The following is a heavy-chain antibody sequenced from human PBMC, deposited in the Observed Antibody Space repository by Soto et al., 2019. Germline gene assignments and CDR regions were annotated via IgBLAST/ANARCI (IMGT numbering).Heavy chain of an antibody. D-gene: IGHD2-2*02. CDR1: GGSISSSNW. CDR3: ARVNLDIVVVPASINAFDI. Sequence: QVQLQESGPGLVKPSGTLSLTCAVSGGSISSSNWWSWVRQPPGKGLEWIGEIYHSGSTNYNPSLKSRVTISVDKSKHQFSLKLSSVTAADTAVYYCARVNLDIVVVPASINAFDIWGQGTMVTVSS. CDR2: IYHSGST. V-gene: IGHV4-4*02. J-gene: IGHJ3*02.